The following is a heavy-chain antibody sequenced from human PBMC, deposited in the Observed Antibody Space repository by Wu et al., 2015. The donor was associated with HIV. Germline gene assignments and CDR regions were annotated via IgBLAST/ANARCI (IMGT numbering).Heavy chain of an antibody. CDR1: GYTFTSYY. CDR2: INPSGGST. J-gene: IGHJ4*02. CDR3: ARRGYDFWSGYYGHFDY. V-gene: IGHV1-46*03. Sequence: QVQLVQSGAEVKKPGASVKVSCKASGYTFTSYYMHWVRQAPGQGLEWMGIINPSGGSTSYAQKFQGRVTMTRDTSTSTVYMELSSLRSEDTAVYYCARRGYDFWSGYYGHFDYWGQGTLVTVSS. D-gene: IGHD3-3*01.